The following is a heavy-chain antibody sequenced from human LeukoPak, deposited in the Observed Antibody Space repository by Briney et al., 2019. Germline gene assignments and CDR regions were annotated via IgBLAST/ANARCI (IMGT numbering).Heavy chain of an antibody. CDR3: ASPLGPRATGTTLFGY. V-gene: IGHV3-23*01. J-gene: IGHJ4*02. CDR2: ISGSGGST. Sequence: GGSLRLSCAASGFTFSSYGMSWVRQAPGKGLEWVSVISGSGGSTYYADSVKGRFTISRDNSKNTLYLQMNSLRAEDTAVYYCASPLGPRATGTTLFGYWGQGTLVTVSS. CDR1: GFTFSSYG. D-gene: IGHD1-1*01.